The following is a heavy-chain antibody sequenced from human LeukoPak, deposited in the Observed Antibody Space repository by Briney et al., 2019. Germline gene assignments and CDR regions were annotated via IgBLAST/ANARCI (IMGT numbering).Heavy chain of an antibody. CDR3: ARDCRYPRGTSNWFDP. D-gene: IGHD3-10*01. Sequence: GGSLRLSCAASGFTFSNYYMSWIRQAPGKGLEWVSYISSSGSTIYYADSVKGRFTISRDNAKNSLYLQMNRLRAEDAAVYYCARDCRYPRGTSNWFDPGGQGPLVTVSS. CDR2: ISSSGSTI. V-gene: IGHV3-11*01. J-gene: IGHJ5*02. CDR1: GFTFSNYY.